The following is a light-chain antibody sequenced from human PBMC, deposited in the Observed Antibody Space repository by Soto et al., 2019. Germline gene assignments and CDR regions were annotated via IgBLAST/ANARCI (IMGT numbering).Light chain of an antibody. CDR3: QQYESSWT. V-gene: IGKV3-20*01. CDR1: QSISSTF. Sequence: EIVLTQSPGTLSLSPGERATLSCRASQSISSTFLAWYQHKPGQAPRVLMYGASRRATGIPDRFSGSGSGTDFTLTISRLEPEDFAVYYCQQYESSWTFGKGTKVEMK. J-gene: IGKJ1*01. CDR2: GAS.